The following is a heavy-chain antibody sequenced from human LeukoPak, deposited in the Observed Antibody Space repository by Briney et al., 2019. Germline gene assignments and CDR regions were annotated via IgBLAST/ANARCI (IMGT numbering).Heavy chain of an antibody. CDR3: VRDGGSGVDY. V-gene: IGHV3-33*01. Sequence: GGSLRLSCVASGFSITTCGLHWVRQAPGKGLEWVAVIWYDGSKMYYAESVKGRFTMSRDTSKNTLYLEMNSLRDEDTAVYYCVRDGGSGVDYWGQGTLVTVSS. CDR2: IWYDGSKM. J-gene: IGHJ4*02. CDR1: GFSITTCG. D-gene: IGHD6-25*01.